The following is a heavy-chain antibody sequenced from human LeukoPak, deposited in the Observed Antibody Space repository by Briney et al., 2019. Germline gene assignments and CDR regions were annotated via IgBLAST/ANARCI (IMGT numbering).Heavy chain of an antibody. Sequence: GASVTVSCKVSGYTLTELSMHWVRQAPGKGLEWMGGFDPEDGETIYAQKFQGRVTMTEDTSTDTAYMELSSLRSEDTAVYYCATSRVYDCSSTSCYAGYWGQGTLVTVSS. CDR3: ATSRVYDCSSTSCYAGY. CDR1: GYTLTELS. CDR2: FDPEDGET. D-gene: IGHD2-2*01. V-gene: IGHV1-24*01. J-gene: IGHJ4*02.